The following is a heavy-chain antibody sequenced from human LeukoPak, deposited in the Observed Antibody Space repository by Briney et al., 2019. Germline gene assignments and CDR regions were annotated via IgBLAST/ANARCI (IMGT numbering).Heavy chain of an antibody. CDR3: ARDPMIVGGYYYYYYGMDV. Sequence: PSETLSLTCTVSGGSISSSSYYWGWIRQPPGKGLEWIGSIYYSGSTYYNPSLKSRVTISVDTSKNQFSLKLSPVTAADTAVYYCARDPMIVGGYYYYYYGMDVWGQGTTVTVSS. CDR2: IYYSGST. CDR1: GGSISSSSYY. D-gene: IGHD3-22*01. V-gene: IGHV4-39*07. J-gene: IGHJ6*02.